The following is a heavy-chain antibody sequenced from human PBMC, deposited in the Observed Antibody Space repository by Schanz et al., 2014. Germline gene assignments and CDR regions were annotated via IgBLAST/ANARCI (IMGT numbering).Heavy chain of an antibody. D-gene: IGHD3-10*01. CDR2: ISHSGGSK. V-gene: IGHV3-23*01. CDR1: GFTFNSYA. CDR3: ASGVHVSSLQKGLQF. Sequence: DVQLLESGGGLVQPGGSLRLSCAASGFTFNSYAMTWVRQAPGKGLEWVSSISHSGGSKYYADSVKGRVTISRDNAKNSVSLQMRRLRVEDTAVYYCASGVHVSSLQKGLQFWGRGTLVIVSS. J-gene: IGHJ1*01.